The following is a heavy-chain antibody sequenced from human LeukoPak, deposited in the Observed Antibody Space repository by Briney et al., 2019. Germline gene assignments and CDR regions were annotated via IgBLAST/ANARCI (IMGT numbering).Heavy chain of an antibody. CDR3: ARANISPRVPWYYHYVDV. V-gene: IGHV3-53*01. CDR1: GFTVSSSY. J-gene: IGHJ6*03. Sequence: GGSLRLSCAASGFTVSSSYMIWVRQAPGKGLEWVSVIYSGGYTYYADSVKGRFTISRDHSKNTLYLQMDSLRAEDTAVYYCARANISPRVPWYYHYVDVWGKRTTVTVSS. D-gene: IGHD2/OR15-2a*01. CDR2: IYSGGYT.